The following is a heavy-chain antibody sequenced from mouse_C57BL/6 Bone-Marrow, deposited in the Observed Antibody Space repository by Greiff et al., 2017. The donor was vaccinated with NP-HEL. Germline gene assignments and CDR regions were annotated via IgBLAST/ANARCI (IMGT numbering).Heavy chain of an antibody. CDR2: IYPGAGDT. D-gene: IGHD1-1*01. CDR1: GYAFSSYW. Sequence: VQLVESGAELVKPGASVKISCKASGYAFSSYWMNWVKQRPGKGLEWIGQIYPGAGDTNYNGKFKGKATLTADKSSSTAYMQLSSLTSEDSAVYFCARRGYYGSSYYFDYWGQGTTLTVSS. J-gene: IGHJ2*01. V-gene: IGHV1-80*01. CDR3: ARRGYYGSSYYFDY.